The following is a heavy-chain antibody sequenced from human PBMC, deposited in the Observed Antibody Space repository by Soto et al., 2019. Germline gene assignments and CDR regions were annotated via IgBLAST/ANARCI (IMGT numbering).Heavy chain of an antibody. V-gene: IGHV3-53*01. CDR3: ARGYSYGWDWFDP. Sequence: PGGSLRLSCAASGFTFSNNAMNWVRQAPGKGLEWVSVIYSGGSTYYADSVKGRFTISRDNSKNTLYLQMNSLRAEDTAVYYCARGYSYGWDWFDPWGQGTLVTVSS. J-gene: IGHJ5*02. CDR2: IYSGGST. D-gene: IGHD5-18*01. CDR1: GFTFSNNA.